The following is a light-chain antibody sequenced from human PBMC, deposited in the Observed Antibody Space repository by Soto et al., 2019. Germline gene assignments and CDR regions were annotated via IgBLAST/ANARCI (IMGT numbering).Light chain of an antibody. CDR1: QSISSW. CDR3: QQYNSYWT. V-gene: IGKV1-5*03. CDR2: KAS. J-gene: IGKJ1*01. Sequence: DVHMTQSPSTQSASVGDRVTITCRASQSISSWLAWYQQKPGKAPKLLIYKASSLESGVPSRFSGSGSGTEFTLTISSLQPDDFATYYCQQYNSYWTFGQGTKVDIK.